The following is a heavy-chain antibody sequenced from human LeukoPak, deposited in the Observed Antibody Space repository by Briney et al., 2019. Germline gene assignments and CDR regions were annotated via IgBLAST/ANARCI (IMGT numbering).Heavy chain of an antibody. CDR2: IYYSGST. CDR3: AGLTGYFDY. V-gene: IGHV4-39*01. Sequence: SETLSLTCTASGGSISSSSYYWGWIRQPPGKGLEWIGSIYYSGSTYYSPSLKSRVTISVDTSKNQFSLKLSSVTAADTAVYYCAGLTGYFDYWGQGTLVTVSS. J-gene: IGHJ4*02. CDR1: GGSISSSSYY. D-gene: IGHD3-9*01.